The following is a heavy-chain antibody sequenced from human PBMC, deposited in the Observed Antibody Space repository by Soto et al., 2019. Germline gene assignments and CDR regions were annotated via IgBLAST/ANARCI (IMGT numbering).Heavy chain of an antibody. CDR2: IYWDDDK. J-gene: IGHJ3*02. V-gene: IGHV2-5*02. CDR3: AHMSVVLPAAIDAFDI. D-gene: IGHD2-2*01. CDR1: GFSLSTSGVG. Sequence: QITLKESGPTLVKPTQTLTLTCTFSGFSLSTSGVGVGWIRQPPGKALEWLALIYWDDDKRYSPSLKSRLTIPKDTSKNQVVLTMTNMDPVDTATYYCAHMSVVLPAAIDAFDIWGQGTMVTVSS.